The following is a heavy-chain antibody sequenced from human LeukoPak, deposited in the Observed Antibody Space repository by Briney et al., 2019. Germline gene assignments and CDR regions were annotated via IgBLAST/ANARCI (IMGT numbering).Heavy chain of an antibody. CDR2: ISGDGGST. CDR3: AKDHDFDYDFWSGGCDY. J-gene: IGHJ4*02. V-gene: IGHV3-43*02. D-gene: IGHD3-3*01. CDR1: GLTFDDYG. Sequence: GGSLRLSCAASGLTFDDYGMSWVRQAPGKGLEWVSLISGDGGSTYYADSVKGRFTISRDNSKNSMYLQMHSLRTEDTALYYCAKDHDFDYDFWSGGCDYWGQGTLVTVSS.